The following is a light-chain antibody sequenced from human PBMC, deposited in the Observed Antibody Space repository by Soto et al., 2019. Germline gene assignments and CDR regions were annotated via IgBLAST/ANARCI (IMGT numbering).Light chain of an antibody. Sequence: QSVLSQPPSASGTPGQRVTISCSGSSSNIGRNYVYWYQQVPGTAPKLLIFRNNQRPSGVPDRFSGSKSGTSASLAISGLRSEDVADYFCAAWDYSLSGYWVFGGGTKLTVL. CDR3: AAWDYSLSGYWV. CDR1: SSNIGRNY. J-gene: IGLJ3*02. V-gene: IGLV1-47*01. CDR2: RNN.